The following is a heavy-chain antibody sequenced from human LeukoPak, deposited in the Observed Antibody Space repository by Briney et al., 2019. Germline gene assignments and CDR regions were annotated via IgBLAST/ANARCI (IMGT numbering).Heavy chain of an antibody. V-gene: IGHV4-61*01. D-gene: IGHD4-23*01. CDR1: DGSVSSGYYY. CDR2: IYYTART. Sequence: SSETLSLTCTVSDGSVSSGYYYWTCIRQPPGKGLESIGYIYYTARTNYNPSLKSPVTMSVDTSKNQSSLELSTVAAAYTAVYYCAKATVVKWFDPWGQGTLVTVSS. J-gene: IGHJ5*02. CDR3: AKATVVKWFDP.